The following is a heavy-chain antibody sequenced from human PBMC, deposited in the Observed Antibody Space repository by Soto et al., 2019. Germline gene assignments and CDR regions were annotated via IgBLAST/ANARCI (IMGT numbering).Heavy chain of an antibody. CDR3: AHFRAHLRITMIVGPSEAFDI. J-gene: IGHJ3*02. D-gene: IGHD3-22*01. CDR2: IYWDDDK. CDR1: GFSLNTSGVG. Sequence: SGPTLVNPTQTLTLTCTFSGFSLNTSGVGVGWIRQPPGKALEWLALIYWDDDKRYSPSLKSRLTITKDTSKNQVVLTMTNMDPVDTATYYCAHFRAHLRITMIVGPSEAFDIWGQGTMVTVSS. V-gene: IGHV2-5*02.